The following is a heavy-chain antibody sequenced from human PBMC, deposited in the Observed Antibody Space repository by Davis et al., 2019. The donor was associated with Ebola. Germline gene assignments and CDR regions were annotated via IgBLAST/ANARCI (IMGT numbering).Heavy chain of an antibody. Sequence: GESLKISCAASGFTFSSYAMSWVRQAPGKGLEWVSSISSSSSYIYYADSVKGRFTISRDNAKNTLYLQMNSLRAEDTAVYYCARDRNDYVTAFDIWGQGTMVTVSS. V-gene: IGHV3-21*01. CDR3: ARDRNDYVTAFDI. CDR1: GFTFSSYA. J-gene: IGHJ3*02. D-gene: IGHD3-16*01. CDR2: ISSSSSYI.